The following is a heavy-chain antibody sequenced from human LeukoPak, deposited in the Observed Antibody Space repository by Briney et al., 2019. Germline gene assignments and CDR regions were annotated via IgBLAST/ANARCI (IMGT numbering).Heavy chain of an antibody. V-gene: IGHV3-30*04. J-gene: IGHJ4*02. D-gene: IGHD2-21*02. CDR3: ARFYCGGDCYFYFDY. CDR1: GFTFSDYA. CDR2: ISYDGSDK. Sequence: GGSLRLSCAASGFTFSDYAMNWVRQAPGKGLEWVAVISYDGSDKYYADSVKGRFTISRDNSKNTLYLQMNSLRAEDTAMYYCARFYCGGDCYFYFDYWGQGTLVTVSS.